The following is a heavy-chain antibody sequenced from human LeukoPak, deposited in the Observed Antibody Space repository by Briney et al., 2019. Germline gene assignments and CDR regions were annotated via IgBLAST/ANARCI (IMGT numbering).Heavy chain of an antibody. D-gene: IGHD3-22*01. V-gene: IGHV4-39*07. CDR2: IYYSGST. CDR1: GGSISSSSYY. CDR3: ARASSGAPRLGFDP. Sequence: SETLSLTCTVSGGSISSSSYYWGWIRQPPGKGLEWIGSIYYSGSTYYNPSLKSRLTISLDTSKNQFSLDLSSVTAADTAVYYCARASSGAPRLGFDPWGQGTQVTVSS. J-gene: IGHJ5*02.